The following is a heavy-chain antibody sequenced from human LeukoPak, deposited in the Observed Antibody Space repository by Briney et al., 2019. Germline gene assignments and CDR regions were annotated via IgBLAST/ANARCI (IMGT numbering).Heavy chain of an antibody. CDR3: ARGVGYSGYDSN. CDR1: GFTFSSYG. D-gene: IGHD5-12*01. CDR2: ISYDGSNK. V-gene: IGHV3-30*03. Sequence: PGGSLRLSCAASGFTFSSYGMHWVRQAPGKGLEWVAVISYDGSNKYYADSVKGRFTISRDNSKNTLYLQMNSLRAEGTAVYYRARGVGYSGYDSNWGQGTLVTVSS. J-gene: IGHJ4*02.